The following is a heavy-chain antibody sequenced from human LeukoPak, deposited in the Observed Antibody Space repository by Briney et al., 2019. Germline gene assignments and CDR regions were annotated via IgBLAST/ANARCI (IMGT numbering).Heavy chain of an antibody. V-gene: IGHV1-69*13. Sequence: RWASVKVSCKASGGTFSSYAISWVRQAPGQGLEWMGGIIPIFGTANYAQKFQGRVTITADESTSTAYMELSSLRSEDTAVYYCARKAGGDILTGYYNWFDPWGQGTLVTVSS. CDR3: ARKAGGDILTGYYNWFDP. CDR1: GGTFSSYA. D-gene: IGHD3-9*01. J-gene: IGHJ5*02. CDR2: IIPIFGTA.